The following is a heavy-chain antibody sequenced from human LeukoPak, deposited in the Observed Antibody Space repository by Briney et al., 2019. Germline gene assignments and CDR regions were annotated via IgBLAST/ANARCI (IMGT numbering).Heavy chain of an antibody. CDR1: GFNFNHFW. V-gene: IGHV3-7*01. J-gene: IGHJ6*03. CDR2: IKKDGRDK. CDR3: ARDWGVDYDGGHMDV. Sequence: GASLRLSCAASGFNFNHFWMSWVRQAPGKGLEWVANIKKDGRDKYYVDSVKGRFTISRDNVKNSLFLQMNRLRVDDTAVYYCARDWGVDYDGGHMDVWGKGTTVIVSS. D-gene: IGHD3-16*01.